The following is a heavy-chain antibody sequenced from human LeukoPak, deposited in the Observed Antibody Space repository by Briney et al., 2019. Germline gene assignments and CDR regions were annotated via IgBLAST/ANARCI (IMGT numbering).Heavy chain of an antibody. Sequence: PGGSLRLSCAASGFTFSSYSMNWVRQAPGKGLEWVSSISSSSSYIYYGDSVKGRFTISRDNAKNSLYLQMNSLRAEDTAVYYCARELHDYGDYVGAFDIWGQGTMVTVSS. CDR1: GFTFSSYS. CDR2: ISSSSSYI. J-gene: IGHJ3*02. CDR3: ARELHDYGDYVGAFDI. V-gene: IGHV3-21*01. D-gene: IGHD4-17*01.